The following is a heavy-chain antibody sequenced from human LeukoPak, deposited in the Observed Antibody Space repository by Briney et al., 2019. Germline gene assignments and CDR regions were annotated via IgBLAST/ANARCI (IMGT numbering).Heavy chain of an antibody. CDR1: GGSFSGYY. J-gene: IGHJ4*02. CDR3: ARVAGSSGWYYAFDY. Sequence: KPSETLSLTCAVYGGSFSGYYWSWIRQPPGKGLEWIGEINHSGSTNYNPSLKSRVTISVDTSKNQFSLKLSSVTAADTAVYYCARVAGSSGWYYAFDYWGQGTLVTVSS. D-gene: IGHD6-19*01. CDR2: INHSGST. V-gene: IGHV4-34*01.